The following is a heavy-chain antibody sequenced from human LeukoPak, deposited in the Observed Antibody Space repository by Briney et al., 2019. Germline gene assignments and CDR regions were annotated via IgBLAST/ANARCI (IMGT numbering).Heavy chain of an antibody. J-gene: IGHJ4*02. CDR1: GYTFTSYD. D-gene: IGHD2-8*01. Sequence: ASVKVSCKASGYTFTSYDINWVRQAPGQGLEWMGIINPSGGSTSYAQKFQGRVTMTRDTSTSTVYMELSSLRSEDTAVYYCARASVLMVYATFDYWGQGTLVTVSS. CDR2: INPSGGST. V-gene: IGHV1-46*01. CDR3: ARASVLMVYATFDY.